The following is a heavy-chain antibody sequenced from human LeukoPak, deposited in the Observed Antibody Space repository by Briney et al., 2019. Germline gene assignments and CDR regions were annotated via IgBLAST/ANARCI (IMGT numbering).Heavy chain of an antibody. Sequence: PGGSLRLSCAASGFTFSSYGIHWVRQAPGKGLEWVAFIRYDGSNKYYADSVEGRFTISRDNSKNTLYLQMNSLRAEDTAVYYCARSDDSSDYSFNTFDYWGQGTLVTVSS. D-gene: IGHD3-22*01. V-gene: IGHV3-30*02. J-gene: IGHJ4*02. CDR2: IRYDGSNK. CDR1: GFTFSSYG. CDR3: ARSDDSSDYSFNTFDY.